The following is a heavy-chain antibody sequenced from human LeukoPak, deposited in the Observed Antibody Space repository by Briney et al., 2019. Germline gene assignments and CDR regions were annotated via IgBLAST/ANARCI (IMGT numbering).Heavy chain of an antibody. Sequence: SVKVSCKASGGTFSSYAISWVRQAPGQGLEWMGGIIPIFGTANYAQKFQGRVTITADESTSTAYMELSSLRSEDTAVYYCASTHILGYCSSTSCYDYFDYWGQGTLVTVSS. CDR1: GGTFSSYA. D-gene: IGHD2-2*01. V-gene: IGHV1-69*01. J-gene: IGHJ4*02. CDR3: ASTHILGYCSSTSCYDYFDY. CDR2: IIPIFGTA.